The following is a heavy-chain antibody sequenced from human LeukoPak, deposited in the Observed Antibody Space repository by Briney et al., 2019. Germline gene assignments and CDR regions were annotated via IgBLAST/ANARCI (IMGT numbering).Heavy chain of an antibody. V-gene: IGHV1-46*01. CDR3: AAWGSSSSPLPGMDV. CDR2: INPNGGGT. Sequence: ASVKVSCKASGYTFTNYYMHWVRQAPGQGLEWMGVINPNGGGTSYAQKFQGRATMTRDTSTSTVYMELSSLRSEDTAVYYCAAWGSSSSPLPGMDVWGQGTTVTVSS. J-gene: IGHJ6*02. D-gene: IGHD6-13*01. CDR1: GYTFTNYY.